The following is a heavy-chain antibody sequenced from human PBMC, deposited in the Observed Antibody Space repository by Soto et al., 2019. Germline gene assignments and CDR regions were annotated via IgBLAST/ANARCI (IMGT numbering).Heavy chain of an antibody. CDR3: PTNTQLGMNAFDI. V-gene: IGHV3-15*01. Sequence: GGSLRLSCAAYGFTFSNAWMSWVRQAQGKGLEWDGSIKSKTDGVTTDYAAPVKVRFTISRDDAKNTLYLQMNSLKTEDTAVYYCPTNTQLGMNAFDIWGQGTMVTVSS. D-gene: IGHD7-27*01. J-gene: IGHJ3*02. CDR1: GFTFSNAW. CDR2: IKSKTDGVTT.